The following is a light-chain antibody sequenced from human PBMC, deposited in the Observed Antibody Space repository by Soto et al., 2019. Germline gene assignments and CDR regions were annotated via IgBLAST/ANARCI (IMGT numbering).Light chain of an antibody. J-gene: IGLJ1*01. CDR3: SSYTSSSTLYV. CDR2: AVS. Sequence: QSALTQPASVSGSPGQSITISCTGTSSDVGGYNYVSWYQQRPGKAPKLMIYAVSNRPSGVSNRFSGSKSGNTASLTISGLQAEDEADYYCSSYTSSSTLYVFGTGTKLTVL. V-gene: IGLV2-14*01. CDR1: SSDVGGYNY.